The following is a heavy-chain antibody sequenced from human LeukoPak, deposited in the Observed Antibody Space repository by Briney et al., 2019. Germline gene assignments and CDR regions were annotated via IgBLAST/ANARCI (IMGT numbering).Heavy chain of an antibody. D-gene: IGHD2-21*02. CDR2: INSDGSST. J-gene: IGHJ4*02. CDR3: ARGHIVVLTAPDY. V-gene: IGHV3-74*01. Sequence: GGSPRLSCAASGFTFNNYGLHWVRQAPGKGLVWVSRINSDGSSTSYADSVKGRFTISRDNAKNTLYLQMNSLRAEDTAVYYCARGHIVVLTAPDYWGQGTLVTVSS. CDR1: GFTFNNYG.